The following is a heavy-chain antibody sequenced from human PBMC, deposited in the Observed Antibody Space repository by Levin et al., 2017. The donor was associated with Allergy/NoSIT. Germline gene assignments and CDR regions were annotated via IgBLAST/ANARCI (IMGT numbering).Heavy chain of an antibody. CDR1: GYTFTGYY. CDR3: ASDWKKGAAAYYFDY. Sequence: ASVKVSCKASGYTFTGYYMHWVRQAPGQGLEWMGWINPNSGGTNYAQKFQGRVTMTRETSISTAYMELSRLRSDDTAVYYCASDWKKGAAAYYFDYWGQGTLVTVSS. D-gene: IGHD6-13*01. J-gene: IGHJ4*02. CDR2: INPNSGGT. V-gene: IGHV1-2*02.